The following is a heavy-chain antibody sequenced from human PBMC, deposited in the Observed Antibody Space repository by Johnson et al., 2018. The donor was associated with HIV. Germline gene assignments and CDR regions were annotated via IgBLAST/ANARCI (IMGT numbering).Heavy chain of an antibody. D-gene: IGHD3-3*01. CDR3: AKPYYDFWSGSSPPAV. CDR1: GFTFSSYA. Sequence: VQLVESGGGVVQPGRSLRLSCAASGFTFSSYAMSWVRQAPGKGLEWVTAISGSGGSTGYADSVKGRFTISRDNAKNSLYLQMNSLRAEDTALYYCAKPYYDFWSGSSPPAVWGQGTMVTVSS. CDR2: ISGSGGST. J-gene: IGHJ3*01. V-gene: IGHV3-23*04.